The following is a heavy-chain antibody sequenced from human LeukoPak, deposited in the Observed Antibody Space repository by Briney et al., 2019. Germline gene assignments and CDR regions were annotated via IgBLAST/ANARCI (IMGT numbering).Heavy chain of an antibody. CDR3: ARAEISGGDCHH. D-gene: IGHD2-21*01. J-gene: IGHJ5*02. Sequence: ASVKVSCKASEYTFTSYYMHWVRQAPGQGLEWMGIINPSGGSTSYAQKFQGRVIMTRDTSTSTVCMELSSLRSEDTAVYYCARAEISGGDCHHWGQGTLVTVSS. CDR2: INPSGGST. CDR1: EYTFTSYY. V-gene: IGHV1-46*03.